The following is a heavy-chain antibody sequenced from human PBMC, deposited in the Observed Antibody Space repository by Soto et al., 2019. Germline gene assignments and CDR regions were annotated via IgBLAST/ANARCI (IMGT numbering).Heavy chain of an antibody. CDR1: GFTFSSYA. J-gene: IGHJ4*02. CDR2: ISYDGSNK. Sequence: GGSLRLSCAASGFTFSSYAMHWVRQAPGKGLEWVAVISYDGSNKYYADSVEGRFTISRDNSKNTLYLQMNSLRAEDTAVSYCSRGSSGVTTVTAFDYWGQGTLVTVSS. V-gene: IGHV3-30*04. CDR3: SRGSSGVTTVTAFDY. D-gene: IGHD4-17*01.